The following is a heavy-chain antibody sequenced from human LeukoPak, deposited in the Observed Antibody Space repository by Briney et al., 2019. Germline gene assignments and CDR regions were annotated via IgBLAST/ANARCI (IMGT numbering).Heavy chain of an antibody. CDR1: GFIFSNYW. J-gene: IGHJ6*03. CDR2: INWNGGST. Sequence: GGSLRLSCAASGFIFSNYWMGWVRQGPGKGLEWVSGINWNGGSTGYADSVKGRFTISRDNAKNSLYLQMNSLRAEDTALYYCARGEAAAGGGYYYYMDVWGKGTTVTVSS. CDR3: ARGEAAAGGGYYYYMDV. V-gene: IGHV3-20*04. D-gene: IGHD6-13*01.